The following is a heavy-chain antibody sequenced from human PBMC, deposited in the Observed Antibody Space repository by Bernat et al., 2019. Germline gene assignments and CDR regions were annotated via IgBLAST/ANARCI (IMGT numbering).Heavy chain of an antibody. CDR1: GGSISSGGYY. J-gene: IGHJ5*02. CDR2: IYYSGST. CDR3: ARDVGLLWFRELDHWFDP. V-gene: IGHV4-31*03. D-gene: IGHD3-10*01. Sequence: QVQLQESGPGLVKPSQTLSLTCTVSGGSISSGGYYWSWIRQHPGKGLEWIGYIYYSGSTYYNPSLKSRVTISVDTSKNQFSLKLSSVTAADTAVYYCARDVGLLWFRELDHWFDPWGQGTLVTVSS.